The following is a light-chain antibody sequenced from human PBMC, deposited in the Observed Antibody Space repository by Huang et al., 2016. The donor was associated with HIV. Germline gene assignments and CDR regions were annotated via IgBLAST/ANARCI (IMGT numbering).Light chain of an antibody. J-gene: IGKJ1*01. CDR3: HQYGSSPWT. Sequence: IVLTQSPGTLSLSPGERATLSCRASQSVTSNYLAWYHQTPGQAPRLRIYGASTRASGIPDRLSGSGSGADFTLTISRLEPEDFAVYYCHQYGSSPWTFGQGTKVEI. CDR2: GAS. V-gene: IGKV3-20*01. CDR1: QSVTSNY.